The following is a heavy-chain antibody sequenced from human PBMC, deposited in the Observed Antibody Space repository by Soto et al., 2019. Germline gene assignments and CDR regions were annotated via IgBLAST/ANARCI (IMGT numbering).Heavy chain of an antibody. CDR1: GGSISSSSYY. J-gene: IGHJ5*01. CDR3: ASPKIAFYNWFDP. V-gene: IGHV4-39*01. Sequence: SETLSLTCTVSGGSISSSSYYWGWIRQPPGKGLEWIGSIYYSGSTYYNPSLKSRVTISVDTSKNKFSLKLSSVTAADTAVFYCASPKIAFYNWFDPWGQGTLVTVSS. D-gene: IGHD3-3*02. CDR2: IYYSGST.